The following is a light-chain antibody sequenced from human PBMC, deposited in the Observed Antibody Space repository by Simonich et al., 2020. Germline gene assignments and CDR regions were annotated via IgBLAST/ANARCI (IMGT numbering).Light chain of an antibody. V-gene: IGKV3-15*01. J-gene: IGKJ4*01. Sequence: EIVMTQSPATLSVSPGERATLSCRASQSVSSNLAWYQQKPGKAPRLLIYGASTRATGIPARFSVSGSGTEFTLTISSMQSEDFAVYYCQQYNNWPPLTFGGGTKVEIK. CDR1: QSVSSN. CDR3: QQYNNWPPLT. CDR2: GAS.